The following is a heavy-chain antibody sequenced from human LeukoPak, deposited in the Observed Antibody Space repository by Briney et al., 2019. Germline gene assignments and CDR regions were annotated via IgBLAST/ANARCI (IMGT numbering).Heavy chain of an antibody. CDR1: GFTFSSYG. V-gene: IGHV3-30*03. CDR2: ISYDVSNK. D-gene: IGHD4-23*01. J-gene: IGHJ4*02. CDR3: ATSPTVVTPPHDY. Sequence: GGSLRLSCAASGFTFSSYGMHWVRQAPGKGLEWVAGISYDVSNKYYADSVKGRVTISRDNSKNTLYLQMNSLRDEDTAVYYCATSPTVVTPPHDYWGXGTLVTVS.